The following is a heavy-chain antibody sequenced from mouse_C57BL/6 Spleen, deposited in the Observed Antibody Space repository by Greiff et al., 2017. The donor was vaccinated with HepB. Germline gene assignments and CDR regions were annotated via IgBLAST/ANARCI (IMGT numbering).Heavy chain of an antibody. V-gene: IGHV10-3*01. D-gene: IGHD2-1*01. CDR3: ERDYYCNWAY. Sequence: EVQLVESGGGLVQPKGSLKLSCAASGFTFNTYAMHWVRQAPGKGLEWVARIRSKSSNYATYHADSVKARFTISRDDSQSMLYLQMNTLKTDDTSMYNCERDYYCNWAYWGQGTLVTVSA. CDR2: IRSKSSNYAT. J-gene: IGHJ3*01. CDR1: GFTFNTYA.